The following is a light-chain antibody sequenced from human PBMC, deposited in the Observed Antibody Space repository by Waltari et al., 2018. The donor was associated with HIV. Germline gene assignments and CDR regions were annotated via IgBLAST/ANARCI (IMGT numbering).Light chain of an antibody. CDR1: TSNPGTHI. V-gene: IGLV1-44*01. CDR3: AAWDDTLNGL. J-gene: IGLJ2*01. Sequence: QSVLTQPPSASGTPGQNVPIPCSGNTSNPGTHIFTWYQQFPGAAPKLLIYSNNQRPAGVPARFSGSKSGTSASLAISGLQSEDEADYFCAAWDDTLNGLFGGGTKLTVL. CDR2: SNN.